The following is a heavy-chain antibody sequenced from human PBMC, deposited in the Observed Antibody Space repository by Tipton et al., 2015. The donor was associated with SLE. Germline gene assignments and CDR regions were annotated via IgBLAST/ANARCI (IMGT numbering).Heavy chain of an antibody. V-gene: IGHV3-74*01. Sequence: VQLVQSGGGLVKPGGSLRPSCAASGFTFSSYWMHWVRQAPGKGLVWVSRINSDGSSTSYADSVKGRFTISRDNSKNTLYLQMNSLRAEDTAVYYCAKDLVVVVVAATPLWFDPWGQGTLVTVSS. J-gene: IGHJ5*02. CDR2: INSDGSST. CDR3: AKDLVVVVVAATPLWFDP. CDR1: GFTFSSYW. D-gene: IGHD2-15*01.